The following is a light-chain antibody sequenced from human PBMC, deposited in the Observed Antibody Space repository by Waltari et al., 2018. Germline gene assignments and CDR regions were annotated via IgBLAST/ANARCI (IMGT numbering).Light chain of an antibody. CDR1: QSVLSNNKNY. V-gene: IGKV4-1*01. Sequence: DIVMTQSPDSLAVSLGERATINCKSSQSVLSNNKNYLAWFQHKPGQPPKLLISWASTRESGVPDRFSGSGSGTYVNLTISNLQAKDVAVFYCQQYYTTPFFGGGTKVGI. CDR2: WAS. CDR3: QQYYTTPF. J-gene: IGKJ4*01.